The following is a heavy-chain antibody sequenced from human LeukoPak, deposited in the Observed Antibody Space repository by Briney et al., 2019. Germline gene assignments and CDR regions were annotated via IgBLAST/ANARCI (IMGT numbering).Heavy chain of an antibody. CDR3: ARGKLKPAAIDY. Sequence: ASVKVSCKASGYTFTSYDINWVRQATGQGLEWMGWMNPNSGNTGYAQKFQGRATMTRNTSISTAYMELSSLRSEDTAVYYCARGKLKPAAIDYWGQGTLVTVSS. CDR1: GYTFTSYD. D-gene: IGHD2-2*02. J-gene: IGHJ4*02. CDR2: MNPNSGNT. V-gene: IGHV1-8*01.